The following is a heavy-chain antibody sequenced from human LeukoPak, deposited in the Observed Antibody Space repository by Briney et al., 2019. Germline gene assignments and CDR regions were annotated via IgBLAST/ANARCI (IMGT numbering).Heavy chain of an antibody. CDR1: GGTFSSYA. J-gene: IGHJ6*02. CDR3: ASEDIVATVRGYYYGMDV. CDR2: IIPILGIA. D-gene: IGHD5-12*01. V-gene: IGHV1-69*04. Sequence: SVKVSCKASGGTFSSYAISWVRQAPGQGLEWMGRIIPILGIANYAQKFQGRVTITADKSTSTAYMELSSLRSEDTAVYYCASEDIVATVRGYYYGMDVWGQGTTVTVSS.